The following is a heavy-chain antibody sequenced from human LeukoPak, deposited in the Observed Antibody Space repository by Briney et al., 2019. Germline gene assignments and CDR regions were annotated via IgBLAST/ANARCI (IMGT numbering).Heavy chain of an antibody. CDR3: ARARVVVAAPPGHAFDI. CDR1: GCSISSGGYS. J-gene: IGHJ3*02. CDR2: IYHSRST. V-gene: IGHV4-30-2*01. Sequence: SETLSLTCAVSGCSISSGGYSWSWIRQPPGKGLEWIGYIYHSRSTYYNPALKPRVTISVDTSKNQFSLKLSSVTAADTAVYYCARARVVVAAPPGHAFDIWGQGTMVTVSS. D-gene: IGHD2-15*01.